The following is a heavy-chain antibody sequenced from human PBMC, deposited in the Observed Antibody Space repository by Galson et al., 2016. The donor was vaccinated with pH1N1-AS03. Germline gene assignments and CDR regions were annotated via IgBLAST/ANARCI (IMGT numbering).Heavy chain of an antibody. Sequence: SVKVSCKASGGTFSKYAVSWVRQAPGQGLEWMGGIIPIFRTTNYAQKFQGRVTIVADQSTNIVYMELSSLTSEDTAAYYCARGSGASPYYTFGMDVWGQGTTVTVSS. CDR3: ARGSGASPYYTFGMDV. D-gene: IGHD2-15*01. CDR2: IIPIFRTT. CDR1: GGTFSKYA. J-gene: IGHJ6*01. V-gene: IGHV1-69*13.